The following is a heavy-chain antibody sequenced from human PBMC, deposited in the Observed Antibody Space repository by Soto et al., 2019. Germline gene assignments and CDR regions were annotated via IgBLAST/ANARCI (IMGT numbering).Heavy chain of an antibody. Sequence: QVQLVQSGAEVKKPGASVKVSCKASGYTFTGYYMHWVRQAPGQGLEWMGWINPNSGGTNHAQKFQGWVTMTRDTSIITAYMELSRLRSDDTAVYYGAIGDLLSWAYWGQGPLVTVSS. CDR3: AIGDLLSWAY. CDR2: INPNSGGT. V-gene: IGHV1-2*04. D-gene: IGHD3-3*01. CDR1: GYTFTGYY. J-gene: IGHJ4*02.